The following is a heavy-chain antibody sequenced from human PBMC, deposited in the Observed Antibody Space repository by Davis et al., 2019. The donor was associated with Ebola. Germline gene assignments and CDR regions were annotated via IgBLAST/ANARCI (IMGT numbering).Heavy chain of an antibody. CDR2: ISSSSSYI. CDR1: GFTFSSYS. J-gene: IGHJ4*02. Sequence: GGSLRLSCAASGFTFSSYSMNWVRQAPGKGLEWVSSISSSSSYIYYADSVKGRFTISRDNSKNTLYLQMNSLRAEDTAVYYCARAYYRWGWLQYFDYWGQGTLVTVSS. V-gene: IGHV3-21*01. CDR3: ARAYYRWGWLQYFDY. D-gene: IGHD5-24*01.